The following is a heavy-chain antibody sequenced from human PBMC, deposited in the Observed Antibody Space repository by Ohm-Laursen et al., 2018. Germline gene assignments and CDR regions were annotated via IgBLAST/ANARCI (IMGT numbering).Heavy chain of an antibody. CDR3: ASRLALGDWIAP. J-gene: IGHJ5*02. CDR1: GFTFSSYW. D-gene: IGHD3-16*01. CDR2: IKQDGSEK. Sequence: GSLRLSCSASGFTFSSYWMSWVRQAPGKGLEWVANIKQDGSEKYYVDSVKGRFTIFRDNAKNLLYLQMNSLRAEDTAVYYCASRLALGDWIAPWGQGTLVTVSS. V-gene: IGHV3-7*01.